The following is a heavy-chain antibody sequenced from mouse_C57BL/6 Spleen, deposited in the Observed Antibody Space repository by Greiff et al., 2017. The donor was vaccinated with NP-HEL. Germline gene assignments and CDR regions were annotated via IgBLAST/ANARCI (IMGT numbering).Heavy chain of an antibody. CDR3: VRQGLYYWNAMDY. CDR2: IRSKSNNYAT. J-gene: IGHJ4*01. Sequence: GGGLVQPKGSLKLSCAASGFSFNTYAMNWVRQAPGKGLEWVARIRSKSNNYATYYADSVKDRFTISRDDSESMLYLQMNNLKTEDTAMYYCVRQGLYYWNAMDYWGQGTSVTVSS. CDR1: GFSFNTYA. D-gene: IGHD1-1*01. V-gene: IGHV10-1*01.